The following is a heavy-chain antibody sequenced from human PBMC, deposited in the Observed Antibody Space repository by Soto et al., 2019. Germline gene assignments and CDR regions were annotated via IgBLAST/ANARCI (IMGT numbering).Heavy chain of an antibody. V-gene: IGHV4-4*07. CDR1: GASMNSYH. D-gene: IGHD6-13*01. J-gene: IGHJ5*02. CDR2: IHSSGST. CDR3: ARDQGVAAAGITWFDP. Sequence: SETLSLTCTVSGASMNSYHWSWIRQPAGKGLEWIGHIHSSGSTNYNPSLKSQVTMSVDTSKNQFSLRLMSLTAADTAVYYCARDQGVAAAGITWFDPWGRGSLVTVSS.